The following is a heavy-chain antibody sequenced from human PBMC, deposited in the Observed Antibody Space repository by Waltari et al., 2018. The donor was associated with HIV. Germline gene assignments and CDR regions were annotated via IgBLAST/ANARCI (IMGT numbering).Heavy chain of an antibody. CDR3: ARDLKDYDFWSPVDV. V-gene: IGHV3-7*01. CDR2: IKQDGSEK. J-gene: IGHJ6*02. CDR1: GLTFRTLW. D-gene: IGHD3-3*01. Sequence: EVQLVESGGGLVQPGGSLRFSCAAFGLTFRTLWMTWVRQAPGKGLEWLANIKQDGSEKYYADSVKGRFTVSRDNNKKSLYLQMSSLRAEDTAVYYCARDLKDYDFWSPVDVWGQGTTVTVSS.